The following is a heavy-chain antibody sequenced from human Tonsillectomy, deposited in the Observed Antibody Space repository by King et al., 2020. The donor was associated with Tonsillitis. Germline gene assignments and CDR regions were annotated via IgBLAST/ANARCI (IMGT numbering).Heavy chain of an antibody. Sequence: QLQESGPGLVKPSETLSLTCTVSGGSISSYYWSWIRQPPGKGLEWMGYIYYSGSTSYNPSLTSRVTISVDTSTNQVPLTLSSVSASATAVYYCASADSYDFWSGYSLGAFVIWGHGTLGTLSP. V-gene: IGHV4-59*01. J-gene: IGHJ3*02. D-gene: IGHD3-3*01. CDR1: GGSISSYY. CDR3: ASADSYDFWSGYSLGAFVI. CDR2: IYYSGST.